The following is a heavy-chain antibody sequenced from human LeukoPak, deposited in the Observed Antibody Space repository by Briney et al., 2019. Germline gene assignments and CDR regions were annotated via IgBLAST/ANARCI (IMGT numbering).Heavy chain of an antibody. Sequence: GGSLRLSCAPSGFTFSSYWMSWVRQAPGKGLEWVANIKQDGSEKYYVDSVKGRFTISRDNAKNSLYLQMNSLRAEDTAVYYCARGVGGADYWGQGTLVTVSS. CDR1: GFTFSSYW. J-gene: IGHJ4*02. CDR2: IKQDGSEK. D-gene: IGHD2-21*01. CDR3: ARGVGGADY. V-gene: IGHV3-7*01.